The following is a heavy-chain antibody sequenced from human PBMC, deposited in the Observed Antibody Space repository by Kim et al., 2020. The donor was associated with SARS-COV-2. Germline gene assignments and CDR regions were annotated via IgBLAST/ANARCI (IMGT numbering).Heavy chain of an antibody. J-gene: IGHJ6*02. D-gene: IGHD3-9*01. CDR2: INHSGST. CDR1: GGSFSGYY. V-gene: IGHV4-34*01. CDR3: ARGNMYYDILTGYWSTYYYYGMDV. Sequence: SETLSLTCAVYGGSFSGYYWSWIRQPPGKGLEWIGEINHSGSTNYNPSLKSRVTISVDTSKNQFSLKLSSVTAADTAVYYCARGNMYYDILTGYWSTYYYYGMDVWGQGTTVTVSS.